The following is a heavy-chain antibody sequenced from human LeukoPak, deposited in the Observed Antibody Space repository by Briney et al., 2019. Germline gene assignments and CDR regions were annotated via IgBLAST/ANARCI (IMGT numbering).Heavy chain of an antibody. CDR3: ARLFYGDYGYFDY. CDR2: ISSSSNHV. CDR1: GFPFSNYY. J-gene: IGHJ4*02. Sequence: GGSLRLSCAASGFPFSNYYMIWVRQAPGKGLEWVSYISSSSNHVYYVDSVKGRFTIPRDNAKNSVYLQMNSLRAEDTAVYYCARLFYGDYGYFDYWGQGTLVTVSS. V-gene: IGHV3-21*01. D-gene: IGHD4-17*01.